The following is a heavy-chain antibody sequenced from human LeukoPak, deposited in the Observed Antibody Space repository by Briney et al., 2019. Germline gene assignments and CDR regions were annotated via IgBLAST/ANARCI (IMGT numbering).Heavy chain of an antibody. CDR1: GYTFTDLY. CDR2: INPKIGDT. D-gene: IGHD2-21*01. J-gene: IGHJ4*02. Sequence: GASVKVSCKAFGYTFTDLYVHWGRQAPGQGLEWMGWINPKIGDTKYVQKLQGRLTMTRATSLRTAYMELTRLRSDDTAVFYCATYCGGDCAPGGYWGQGTLVTVSS. V-gene: IGHV1-2*02. CDR3: ATYCGGDCAPGGY.